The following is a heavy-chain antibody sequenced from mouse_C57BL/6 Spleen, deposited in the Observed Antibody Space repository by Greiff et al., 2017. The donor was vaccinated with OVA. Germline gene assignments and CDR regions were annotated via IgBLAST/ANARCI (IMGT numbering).Heavy chain of an antibody. V-gene: IGHV1-80*01. CDR1: GYAFSSYW. J-gene: IGHJ4*01. CDR3: ARSAPYDGYPYYYAMDY. Sequence: QVQLQQSGAELVKPGASVKISCKASGYAFSSYWMNWVKQRPGKGLEWIGQIYPGDGDTNYNGKFKGKATLTADKSSSTAYMQLSSLTSEDSAVYFCARSAPYDGYPYYYAMDYWGQGTSVTVSS. CDR2: IYPGDGDT. D-gene: IGHD2-3*01.